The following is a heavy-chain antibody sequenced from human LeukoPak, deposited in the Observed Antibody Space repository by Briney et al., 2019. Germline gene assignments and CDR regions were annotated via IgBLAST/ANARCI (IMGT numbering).Heavy chain of an antibody. CDR1: GYTFTSYD. D-gene: IGHD4-17*01. CDR3: ARGSYDYGDFVAAFDI. Sequence: ASVKVSCKASGYTFTSYDINWVRQATGQGLEWMGWMNPNSGNTGYAQKFQGRVTITRSTSISTAYMELSSLRSEDTAVYYCARGSYDYGDFVAAFDIWGQGTMVTVSS. V-gene: IGHV1-8*03. J-gene: IGHJ3*02. CDR2: MNPNSGNT.